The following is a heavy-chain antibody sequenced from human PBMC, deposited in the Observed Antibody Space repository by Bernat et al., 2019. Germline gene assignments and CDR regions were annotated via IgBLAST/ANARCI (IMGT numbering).Heavy chain of an antibody. J-gene: IGHJ4*02. Sequence: EVQLLESGGGLVQPGGSLRLSCAASGFTFSSYAMSWVRQAPGKGLEWVSAISGSGGSTVYADSVKGRFTIARDNSKKPLYMQMNSLRAEDTAVYYCAKCPIRPTEFDYWGQGTLVTVSS. CDR3: AKCPIRPTEFDY. CDR2: ISGSGGST. CDR1: GFTFSSYA. V-gene: IGHV3-23*01.